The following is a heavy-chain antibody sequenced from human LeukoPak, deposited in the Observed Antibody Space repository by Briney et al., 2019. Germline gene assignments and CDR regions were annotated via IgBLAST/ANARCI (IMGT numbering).Heavy chain of an antibody. J-gene: IGHJ4*02. Sequence: GGSLRLSCAASGFTVSSNYMSWVRQAPGKGLEWVSVIYSGGSTYYADSAKGRFTISRDNSKNTLYLQMNSLRAEDTAVYYCARANYDILTGYYGYYFDYWGQGTLVTVSS. CDR3: ARANYDILTGYYGYYFDY. D-gene: IGHD3-9*01. CDR2: IYSGGST. V-gene: IGHV3-66*01. CDR1: GFTVSSNY.